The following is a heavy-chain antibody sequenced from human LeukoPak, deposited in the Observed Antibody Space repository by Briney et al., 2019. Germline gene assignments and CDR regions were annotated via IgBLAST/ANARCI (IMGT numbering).Heavy chain of an antibody. Sequence: SETLSLTCTVSGGSISSSSYYWGWIRQPPGKGLEWIGSIYHSGSTYYNPSLKSRVTISVDTSKNQFSLKLSSVTAADTAVYYCARGPGYYGSGSYPSVYWGQGTLVTVSS. V-gene: IGHV4-39*07. CDR1: GGSISSSSYY. D-gene: IGHD3-10*01. CDR3: ARGPGYYGSGSYPSVY. J-gene: IGHJ4*02. CDR2: IYHSGST.